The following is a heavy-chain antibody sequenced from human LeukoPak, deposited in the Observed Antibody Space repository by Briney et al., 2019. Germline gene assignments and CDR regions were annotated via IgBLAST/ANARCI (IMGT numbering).Heavy chain of an antibody. J-gene: IGHJ4*02. CDR1: GYTFTSYG. Sequence: ASVKVSCKASGYTFTSYGISWVRQAPGQGLEWMGWISAYNGNTNYAQKLQGRVTMTTDTSTSTAYMELRSLRSDDTAVYYCARGRPDYGGKVEFDYWGQGTLVTVSS. CDR2: ISAYNGNT. V-gene: IGHV1-18*01. CDR3: ARGRPDYGGKVEFDY. D-gene: IGHD4-23*01.